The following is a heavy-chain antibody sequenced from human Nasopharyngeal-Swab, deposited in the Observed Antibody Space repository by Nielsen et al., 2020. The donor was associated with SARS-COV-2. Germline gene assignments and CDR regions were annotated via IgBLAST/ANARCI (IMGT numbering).Heavy chain of an antibody. CDR1: KFNFSSYA. J-gene: IGHJ4*02. D-gene: IGHD6-13*01. Sequence: GASVKISWAASKFNFSSYAMSWVSKAPGKGLEWVSTISGSGGSTYYADSVKGRFPISRDNSKNTLYLQMNSLRSEDTAVYFCAKGIGSSLLGYFESWGQGTLVTVSS. CDR3: AKGIGSSLLGYFES. CDR2: ISGSGGST. V-gene: IGHV3-23*01.